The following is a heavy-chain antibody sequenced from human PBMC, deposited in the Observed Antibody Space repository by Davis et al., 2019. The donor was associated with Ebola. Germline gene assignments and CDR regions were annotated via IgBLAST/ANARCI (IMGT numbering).Heavy chain of an antibody. Sequence: GESLKISCAASGFTFSDYYMSWIRQAPGKGLEWVSYISSSGSTIYYADSVKGRFTISRDNAKNSLYLQMSSLRSDDTAVYYCVKGGEHSVVVTAISPNFDYWGQGTLVTVSS. D-gene: IGHD2-21*02. V-gene: IGHV3-11*01. CDR2: ISSSGSTI. CDR3: VKGGEHSVVVTAISPNFDY. J-gene: IGHJ4*02. CDR1: GFTFSDYY.